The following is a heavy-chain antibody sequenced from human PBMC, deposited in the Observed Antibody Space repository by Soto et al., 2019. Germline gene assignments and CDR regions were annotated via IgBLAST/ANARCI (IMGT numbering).Heavy chain of an antibody. CDR2: INSDGSST. D-gene: IGHD3-9*01. J-gene: IGHJ4*02. CDR1: GFTFSSYW. Sequence: PGGSLRLSCAASGFTFSSYWMHWVRQAPGKGLVWVSRINSDGSSTSYADSVKGRFTISRDNAKNTLYLQMNSLRAEDTAVYYCARGGPLRYFDSSTDYWGQGTLVTVSS. V-gene: IGHV3-74*01. CDR3: ARGGPLRYFDSSTDY.